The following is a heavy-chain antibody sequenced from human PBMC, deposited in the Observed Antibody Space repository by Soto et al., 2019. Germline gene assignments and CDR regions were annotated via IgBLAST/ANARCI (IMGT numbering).Heavy chain of an antibody. J-gene: IGHJ6*03. Sequence: ASVKVSCKASGYTFTSYDINWVRQATGQGLEWMGWMNPNSGNTGYAQKFQGRVTMTRNTSISTAYMELGSLRSEDTAVYYCARGLEAGPSAYYDFWSGYYTGNYYYYMDVWGKGTTVTVSS. CDR3: ARGLEAGPSAYYDFWSGYYTGNYYYYMDV. CDR2: MNPNSGNT. D-gene: IGHD3-3*01. CDR1: GYTFTSYD. V-gene: IGHV1-8*01.